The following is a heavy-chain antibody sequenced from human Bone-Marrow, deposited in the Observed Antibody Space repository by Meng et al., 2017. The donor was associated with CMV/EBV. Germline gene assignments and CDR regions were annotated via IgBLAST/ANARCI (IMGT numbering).Heavy chain of an antibody. CDR2: IIPIFGTA. CDR1: GGTFSSYA. CDR3: ARDTYDILTGYTQYYFDY. Sequence: SVKVSCKASGGTFSSYAISWVRQAPGQGLEWMGGIIPIFGTANYAQKFQGRVTITTDESTSTAYMELSSLRSEDTAVYYCARDTYDILTGYTQYYFDYWGQGDLVTVSS. V-gene: IGHV1-69*05. D-gene: IGHD3-9*01. J-gene: IGHJ4*02.